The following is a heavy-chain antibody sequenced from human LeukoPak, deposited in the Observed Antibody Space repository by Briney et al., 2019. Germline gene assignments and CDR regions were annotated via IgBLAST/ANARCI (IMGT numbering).Heavy chain of an antibody. CDR2: IYSGGST. CDR3: AKVTQWLEDAFDI. V-gene: IGHV3-53*01. D-gene: IGHD6-19*01. CDR1: GFTVSSNY. Sequence: GGSLRLSCAASGFTVSSNYMSWVRQAPGKGLEWVSVIYSGGSTYYADSVKGRFTISRDNSKNTLYLQMNSLRAEDTAVYYCAKVTQWLEDAFDIWGQGTMVTVSS. J-gene: IGHJ3*02.